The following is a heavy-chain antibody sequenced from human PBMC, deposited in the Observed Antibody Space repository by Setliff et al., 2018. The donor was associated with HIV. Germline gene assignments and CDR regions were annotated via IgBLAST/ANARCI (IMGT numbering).Heavy chain of an antibody. CDR3: AKVKGKTGIQFYYGMDF. Sequence: SCVASGFRFSTYGMHWVRQAPGKGLEWVAFIRYDGSNKYYGDSVKGRFIISRDNSKNILYLQMNSQRVEDTAIYYCAKVKGKTGIQFYYGMDFWGQGTTVTVSS. CDR1: GFRFSTYG. CDR2: IRYDGSNK. V-gene: IGHV3-30*02. J-gene: IGHJ6*02. D-gene: IGHD1-1*01.